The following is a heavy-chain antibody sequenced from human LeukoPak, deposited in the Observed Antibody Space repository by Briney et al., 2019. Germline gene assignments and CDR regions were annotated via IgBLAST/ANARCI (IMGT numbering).Heavy chain of an antibody. D-gene: IGHD3-3*01. J-gene: IGHJ4*02. Sequence: GESLKISCKGSGYSFSSYWIDWVRQMPGKGLEWMGIIYPGDSDTRYSPSFQGQVTISADKSISTAYLQWSSLKASDTAMYYCARSVDYYDFWSGYYFDYWGQGTLVTVSS. CDR1: GYSFSSYW. V-gene: IGHV5-51*01. CDR3: ARSVDYYDFWSGYYFDY. CDR2: IYPGDSDT.